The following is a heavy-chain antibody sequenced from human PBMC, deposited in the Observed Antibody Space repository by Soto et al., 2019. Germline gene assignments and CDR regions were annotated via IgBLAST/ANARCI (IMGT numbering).Heavy chain of an antibody. CDR1: GFTFSSYG. V-gene: IGHV3-30*18. CDR3: VKDGSSGWPYYYAMDV. J-gene: IGHJ6*02. D-gene: IGHD6-19*01. CDR2: ISYDGSNK. Sequence: QVQLVESGGGVVQPGRSLRLSCAASGFTFSSYGMHWVRQAPGKGLEWVAVISYDGSNKYYADSVKGRFTISRDNSKNTLYLQMSSLRAEDTAVYYCVKDGSSGWPYYYAMDVWGQGTTVTVSS.